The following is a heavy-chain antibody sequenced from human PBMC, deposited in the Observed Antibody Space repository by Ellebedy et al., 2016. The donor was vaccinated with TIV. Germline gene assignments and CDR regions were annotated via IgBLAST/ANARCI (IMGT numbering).Heavy chain of an antibody. CDR1: GGTFSSYA. V-gene: IGHV1-69*13. J-gene: IGHJ6*02. CDR3: ARDHPYYYDSSGYYYGMDV. CDR2: IIPIFGTA. D-gene: IGHD3-22*01. Sequence: SVKVSCXASGGTFSSYAISWVRQAPGQGLEWMGGIIPIFGTANYAQKFQGRVTITADESTSTAYMELSSLRSEDTAVYYCARDHPYYYDSSGYYYGMDVWGQGTTVTVSS.